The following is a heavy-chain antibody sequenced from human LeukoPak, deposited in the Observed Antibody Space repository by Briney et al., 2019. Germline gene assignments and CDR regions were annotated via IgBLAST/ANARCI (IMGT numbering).Heavy chain of an antibody. CDR2: ISLHNGNT. D-gene: IGHD3-9*01. CDR1: GYTFTMYV. V-gene: IGHV1-18*01. CDR3: ARDLNYVTLGYDILADVGYYFDY. Sequence: ASVKVSCKASGYTFTMYVISWVRQSPGQGLQWWGWISLHNGNTKYAQDIQVRASMTKDTSTSTAYLELRSLSSDDTAIYYCARDLNYVTLGYDILADVGYYFDYWGQGSLVTVSS. J-gene: IGHJ4*02.